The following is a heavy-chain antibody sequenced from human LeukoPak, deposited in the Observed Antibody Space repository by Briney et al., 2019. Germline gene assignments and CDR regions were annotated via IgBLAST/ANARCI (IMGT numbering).Heavy chain of an antibody. CDR1: GFTFSSYA. D-gene: IGHD4-11*01. CDR3: AKRSRTVTTIDS. Sequence: PGGSLRLSCAASGFTFSSYAMSWVRQAPEKGLERVSAVSVSGDISYYADSVKGRFTISRDNSKNTLYLQMNSLRAEDTALYYFAKRSRTVTTIDSWGRGTLVTVSS. J-gene: IGHJ4*02. CDR2: VSVSGDIS. V-gene: IGHV3-23*01.